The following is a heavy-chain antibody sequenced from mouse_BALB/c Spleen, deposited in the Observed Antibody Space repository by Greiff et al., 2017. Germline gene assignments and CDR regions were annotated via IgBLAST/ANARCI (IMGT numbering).Heavy chain of an antibody. D-gene: IGHD2-4*01. V-gene: IGHV14-3*02. CDR2: IDPANGNT. Sequence: EVKLVESGAELVKPGASVKLSCTASGFNIKDTYMHWVKQRPEQGLEWIGRIDPANGNTKYDPKFQGKATITADTSSNTAYLQLSSLTSEDTAVYYCAYDYDEWFAYWGQGTLVTVSA. CDR3: AYDYDEWFAY. CDR1: GFNIKDTY. J-gene: IGHJ3*01.